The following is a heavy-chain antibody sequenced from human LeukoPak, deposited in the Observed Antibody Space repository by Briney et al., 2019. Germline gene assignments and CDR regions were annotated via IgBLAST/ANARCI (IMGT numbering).Heavy chain of an antibody. J-gene: IGHJ3*02. Sequence: GGSPRLSCSASGFTFSSYAMHWVRQAPGKGLEYVSAISNNGGSTYYADSVKGRFTISRDNYKNTLNLQMSSLRAEDTAVYYCVVSYLYAFDIWGQGTMVTVSS. CDR1: GFTFSSYA. D-gene: IGHD5-18*01. CDR3: VVSYLYAFDI. V-gene: IGHV3-64D*09. CDR2: ISNNGGST.